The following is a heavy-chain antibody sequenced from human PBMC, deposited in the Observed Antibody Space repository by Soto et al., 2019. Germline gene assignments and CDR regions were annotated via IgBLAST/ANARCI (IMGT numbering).Heavy chain of an antibody. CDR2: IWYDGSNK. Sequence: QVQLVESGGGVVQPGRSLRLSCAASGFTFSSYGMHWVRQAPGKGLEWVAVIWYDGSNKYYADSVKGRFTISRDNSKNTLYLQMNSLRAEDTAAYYCARGSLDTVTTAFDIWGQGTMVTVSS. J-gene: IGHJ3*02. D-gene: IGHD4-17*01. CDR3: ARGSLDTVTTAFDI. CDR1: GFTFSSYG. V-gene: IGHV3-33*01.